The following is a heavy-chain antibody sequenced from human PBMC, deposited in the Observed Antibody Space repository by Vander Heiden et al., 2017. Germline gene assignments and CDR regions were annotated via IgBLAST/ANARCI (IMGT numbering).Heavy chain of an antibody. CDR2: IYPCDSGT. D-gene: IGHD3-22*01. Sequence: EVQLVQSGAAVKQPGEALKIPCKGSGYSFTSYWIGWVGQMTGKGLEWMGIIYPCDSGTKNSPSFQGQVTIPADKSSSTAYLQWSRLEASDTAMYYCARSPYDSSGYLVYWGQGTLVTVSS. CDR1: GYSFTSYW. CDR3: ARSPYDSSGYLVY. V-gene: IGHV5-51*03. J-gene: IGHJ4*02.